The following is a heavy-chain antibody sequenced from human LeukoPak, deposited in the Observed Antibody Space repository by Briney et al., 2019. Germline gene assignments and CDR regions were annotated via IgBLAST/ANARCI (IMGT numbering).Heavy chain of an antibody. J-gene: IGHJ1*01. CDR3: ARGDNYGASECFQH. Sequence: GGSLRLSCAASGFTFDDYAMTWVRQAPGKGLEWVSGINWNGGITGYADSVKGRFTISRDNAKNSLYLQMNSLRDEDTAVYYCARGDNYGASECFQHWGQGTLVTVSS. D-gene: IGHD4-17*01. CDR1: GFTFDDYA. CDR2: INWNGGIT. V-gene: IGHV3-20*04.